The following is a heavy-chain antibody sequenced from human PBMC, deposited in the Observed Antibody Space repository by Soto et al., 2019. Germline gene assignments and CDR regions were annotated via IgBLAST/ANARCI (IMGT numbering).Heavy chain of an antibody. CDR1: GFTFSSYG. J-gene: IGHJ6*02. V-gene: IGHV3-30*18. CDR3: AKDRGYCSSTSCPYYYYYYGMDV. CDR2: ISYDGSNK. D-gene: IGHD2-2*01. Sequence: GGSLRLSCAASGFTFSSYGMHWVRQAPGKGLEWVAVISYDGSNKYYADSVKGRFTISRDNSKNTLYLQMNSLRAEDTAVYYCAKDRGYCSSTSCPYYYYYYGMDVWGQGTTVTVSS.